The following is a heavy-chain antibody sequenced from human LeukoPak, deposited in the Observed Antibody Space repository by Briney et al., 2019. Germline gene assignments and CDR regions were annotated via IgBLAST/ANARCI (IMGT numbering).Heavy chain of an antibody. J-gene: IGHJ4*02. Sequence: SETLSLTCAVYGGSFSGYYWSWIRQPPGKGLEWIGEINHSGSANYNPSLKSRVTISVDRSKNQFSLKLSSVTAADTAVYYCARGPANDRRWEYWGQGTLVTVSS. CDR1: GGSFSGYY. V-gene: IGHV4-34*01. CDR3: ARGPANDRRWEY. D-gene: IGHD5-24*01. CDR2: INHSGSA.